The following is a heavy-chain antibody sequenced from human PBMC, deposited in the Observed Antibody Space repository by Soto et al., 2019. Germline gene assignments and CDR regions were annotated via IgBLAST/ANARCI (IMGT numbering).Heavy chain of an antibody. J-gene: IGHJ5*02. V-gene: IGHV3-48*01. CDR1: GFPFSSYT. D-gene: IGHD5-12*01. Sequence: EVQLVESGGGLVQPGGSLRLSCAASGFPFSSYTMNWVRQAPGKGLEWVSYISPSSSTIYYADSVKGRFTISRDNAKNSLSMQRSSLRAEDTAVYYCARERGYSGYDSGWFDPWGQGTLVTVSS. CDR2: ISPSSSTI. CDR3: ARERGYSGYDSGWFDP.